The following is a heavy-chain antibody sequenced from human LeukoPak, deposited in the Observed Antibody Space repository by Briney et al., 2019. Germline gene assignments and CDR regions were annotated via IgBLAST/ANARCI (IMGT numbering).Heavy chain of an antibody. CDR3: ARPVVNMVRGVRRNRGDDAFDI. Sequence: PSQTLSLTCTVSGGSISSGSYYWSWIRQPAGKGLEWIGRIYTSGSTNYNPSLKSRVTISVDTSKNQFSLRLSSVTAADTAVYYCARPVVNMVRGVRRNRGDDAFDIWGQGTLVTVSS. V-gene: IGHV4-61*02. D-gene: IGHD3-10*01. CDR1: GGSISSGSYY. J-gene: IGHJ3*02. CDR2: IYTSGST.